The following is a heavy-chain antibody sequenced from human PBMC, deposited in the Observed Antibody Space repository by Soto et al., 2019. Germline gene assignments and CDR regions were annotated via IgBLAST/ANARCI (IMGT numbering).Heavy chain of an antibody. J-gene: IGHJ4*02. V-gene: IGHV3-48*04. CDR3: ARDFDADSRTDFDY. CDR1: GFTFSSYS. Sequence: GSLRLSCAASGFTFSSYSMNWVRQAPGKGLEWVSYISSSSSIIQYADSAKGRFTISRDNAQNSLYLQMNSLRAEDTALYFCARDFDADSRTDFDYWGQGTLVTVSS. D-gene: IGHD4-17*01. CDR2: ISSSSSII.